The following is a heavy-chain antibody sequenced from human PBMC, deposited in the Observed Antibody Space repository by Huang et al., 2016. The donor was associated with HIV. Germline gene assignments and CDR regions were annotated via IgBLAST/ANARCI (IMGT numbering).Heavy chain of an antibody. Sequence: QVQLYQWGAGPLRPSETLSLTCGVSGGSLHGYYWNWLRKYPGRGRKWIGEVNHGGITKYNPSRKLRVTRSVDTAKIQFSLHLTSVPATDTADYYCATSRSGSGWFLDIWGRGTLVSVS. J-gene: IGHJ2*01. CDR3: ATSRSGSGWFLDI. CDR1: GGSLHGYY. D-gene: IGHD6-19*01. V-gene: IGHV4-34*01. CDR2: VNHGGIT.